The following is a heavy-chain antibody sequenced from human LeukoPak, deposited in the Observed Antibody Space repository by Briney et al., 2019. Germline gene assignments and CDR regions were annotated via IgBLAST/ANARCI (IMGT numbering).Heavy chain of an antibody. CDR3: AKDKKTGYCTNGVCYFDY. CDR2: ISWNSGSI. J-gene: IGHJ4*02. D-gene: IGHD2-8*01. Sequence: PGGSLRLSCAASGFTFDDYAMHWVRQAPGKGLEWVSGISWNSGSIGYADSVKGRFTISRDNAKNSLYLQMNSLRAEDTALYYCAKDKKTGYCTNGVCYFDYWGQGTLVTVSS. CDR1: GFTFDDYA. V-gene: IGHV3-9*01.